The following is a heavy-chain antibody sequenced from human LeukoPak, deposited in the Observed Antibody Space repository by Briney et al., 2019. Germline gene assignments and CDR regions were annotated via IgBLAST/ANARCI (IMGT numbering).Heavy chain of an antibody. CDR2: IRYDGSNK. CDR3: AKEAGGRFLNWFDP. CDR1: GFTFSSYG. Sequence: GGSLRLSCAASGFTFSSYGMHWVRQAPGKGLEWVAFIRYDGSNKYYADSVKGRFTISRDNSKNTLYLQINSLRAEDTAVYHCAKEAGGRFLNWFDPWGQGTLVTVSS. V-gene: IGHV3-30*02. J-gene: IGHJ5*02. D-gene: IGHD1-26*01.